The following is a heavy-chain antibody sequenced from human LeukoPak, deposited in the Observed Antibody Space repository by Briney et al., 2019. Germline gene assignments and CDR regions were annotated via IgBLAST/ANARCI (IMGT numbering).Heavy chain of an antibody. J-gene: IGHJ6*02. Sequence: SVRVSCKASGGTFSSYAISWVRQAPGQGLEWMGGIIPIFGTANYAQKFQGRVTITADESTSTAYMELSSLRSEDTAVYYCARPVVVPAAAKTYYYGMDVWGQGTTVTVSS. CDR2: IIPIFGTA. CDR1: GGTFSSYA. CDR3: ARPVVVPAAAKTYYYGMDV. V-gene: IGHV1-69*13. D-gene: IGHD2-2*01.